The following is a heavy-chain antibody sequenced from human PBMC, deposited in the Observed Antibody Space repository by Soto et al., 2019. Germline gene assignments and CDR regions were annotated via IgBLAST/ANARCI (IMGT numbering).Heavy chain of an antibody. CDR1: GGSVSIGDYL. D-gene: IGHD4-17*01. V-gene: IGHV4-30-4*01. CDR3: ARARGGDSGDYASLFDR. CDR2: IHDSGNT. Sequence: PSETLSLTYTVFGGSVSIGDYLWSWIRQRPGKGLEWIGYIHDSGNTYYNPSLKSRVTISLDTSKNQFSLKVTSMTAADTAVYFCARARGGDSGDYASLFDRWGQGNLVTVSS. J-gene: IGHJ5*02.